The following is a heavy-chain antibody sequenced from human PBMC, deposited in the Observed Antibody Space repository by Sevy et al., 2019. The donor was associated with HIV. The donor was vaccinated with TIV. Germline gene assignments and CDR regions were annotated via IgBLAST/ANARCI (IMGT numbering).Heavy chain of an antibody. D-gene: IGHD1-20*01. J-gene: IGHJ6*02. CDR3: ARGSVSGIFFYYGLDI. CDR2: ISYDGRNT. Sequence: GGSLRLSCAASGFTFRSYSMHWVRQAPGKGLEWLTLISYDGRNTYYADSVKTRFTISRVNSNNTLYLQMNSLRPEDTAVYYCARGSVSGIFFYYGLDIWGQGTTVTVSS. CDR1: GFTFRSYS. V-gene: IGHV3-30*04.